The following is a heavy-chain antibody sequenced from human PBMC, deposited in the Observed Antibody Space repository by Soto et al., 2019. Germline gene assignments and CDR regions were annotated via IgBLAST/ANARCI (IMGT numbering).Heavy chain of an antibody. V-gene: IGHV4-30-4*01. D-gene: IGHD3-22*01. Sequence: SETLSLTCTVSGCSISIGDYYWGGIGQPPGEGLEGMGYIYYRGSTYYNPPLKSRVTISVGTSKNQFSLKLSSVTAADAAVYYCARGHTYYYDSSGYAAVAFDIWGQGTMVT. CDR3: ARGHTYYYDSSGYAAVAFDI. CDR2: IYYRGST. CDR1: GCSISIGDYY. J-gene: IGHJ3*02.